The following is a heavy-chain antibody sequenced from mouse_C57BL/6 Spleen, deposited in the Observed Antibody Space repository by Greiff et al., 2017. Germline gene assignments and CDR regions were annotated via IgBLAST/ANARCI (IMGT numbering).Heavy chain of an antibody. CDR3: AREAYYYGIAY. V-gene: IGHV1-59*01. CDR2: IDPSDSYT. CDR1: GYTFTSYW. D-gene: IGHD1-1*01. Sequence: QVQLKQPGAELVRPGTSVKLSCKASGYTFTSYWMHWVKQRPGQGLEWIGVIDPSDSYTNYNQKFKGKATLTVDTSSGTAYMQLSSLTSEASAVYYCAREAYYYGIAYWGQGTLVTVSA. J-gene: IGHJ3*01.